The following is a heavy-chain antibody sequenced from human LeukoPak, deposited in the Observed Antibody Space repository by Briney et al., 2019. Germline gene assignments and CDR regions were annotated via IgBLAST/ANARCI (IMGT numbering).Heavy chain of an antibody. Sequence: SETLSLTCTVSGGSVSSASYSWSWIRQPPGKGLEWIGNIYNSGTTNYNPSLESRVSISVDTSKNELSLKLSSVTAADTAVYYCARDKRGFDATDIWGQGTMVTVSS. CDR2: IYNSGTT. J-gene: IGHJ3*02. D-gene: IGHD2-2*01. CDR1: GGSVSSASYS. V-gene: IGHV4-61*01. CDR3: ARDKRGFDATDI.